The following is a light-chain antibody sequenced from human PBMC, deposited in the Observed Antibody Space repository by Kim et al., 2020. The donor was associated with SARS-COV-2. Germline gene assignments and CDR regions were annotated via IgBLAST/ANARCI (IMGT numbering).Light chain of an antibody. J-gene: IGKJ2*01. V-gene: IGKV1-NL1*01. Sequence: DIQMTQSPSSLSASVGDGVTITCRASQGISNSLAWYQQRPGKAPKLLLFAASTFEGGVPSRFSGSSSGSVYTLTISSLQPEDFATYYCQQYYSSPQTFGQGTKLEI. CDR3: QQYYSSPQT. CDR2: AAS. CDR1: QGISNS.